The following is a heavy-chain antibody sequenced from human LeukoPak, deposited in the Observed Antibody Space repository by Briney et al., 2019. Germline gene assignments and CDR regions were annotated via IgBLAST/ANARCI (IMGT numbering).Heavy chain of an antibody. CDR3: ARDTPGYYYGMDV. Sequence: ASVKVSCKTSGGIITNYAISWVRQATGQGLEWMGWMNPNSGNTGYAQKFQGRVTMTRNTSISTAYMELSSLRSEDTAVYYCARDTPGYYYGMDVWGQGTTVTVSS. CDR2: MNPNSGNT. J-gene: IGHJ6*02. V-gene: IGHV1-8*02. D-gene: IGHD2-2*02. CDR1: GGIITNYA.